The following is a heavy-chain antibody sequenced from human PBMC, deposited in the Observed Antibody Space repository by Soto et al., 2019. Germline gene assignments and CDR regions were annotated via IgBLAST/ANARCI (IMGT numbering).Heavy chain of an antibody. D-gene: IGHD3-3*01. Sequence: SLRLSFGAPGFSFPNNKMNWVSRGPGKGLNGVAYITEGSHTLHYAGSVRGPLPISRANAEGSLYLHMDSRRDGDTAVYFCERDFGHGYCLDYWGRGTLVTVSS. CDR2: ITEGSHTL. V-gene: IGHV3-48*02. J-gene: IGHJ4*02. CDR3: ERDFGHGYCLDY. CDR1: GFSFPNNK.